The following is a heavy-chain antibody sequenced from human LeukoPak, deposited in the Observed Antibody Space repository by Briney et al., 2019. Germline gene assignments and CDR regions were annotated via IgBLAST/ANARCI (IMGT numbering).Heavy chain of an antibody. CDR1: GFTFSSYA. V-gene: IGHV3-23*01. CDR3: AKVDNWKYGHHDF. J-gene: IGHJ4*02. D-gene: IGHD1-1*01. CDR2: ISGSDGTT. Sequence: PGGSLRLSCAASGFTFSSYAMSWVRQAPGKGLEWVSSISGSDGTTYYADSVKGRLTISRYNSKSTLSLQRNSLRTEDTAVYYCAKVDNWKYGHHDFWGQGTLVTVSS.